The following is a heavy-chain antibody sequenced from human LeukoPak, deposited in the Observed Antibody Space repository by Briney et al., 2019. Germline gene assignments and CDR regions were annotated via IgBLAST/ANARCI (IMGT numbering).Heavy chain of an antibody. V-gene: IGHV3-21*04. Sequence: GGSLRLSCAASGFTFSSYWMHWVRQAPGKGLVWVSSISSSSSSYIYYADSVKGRFTISRDNSKNTLYLQMNSLRAEDTAVYYCAKWLGTDYYHSSGYIDYWGQGTLVTVSS. CDR3: AKWLGTDYYHSSGYIDY. D-gene: IGHD3-22*01. J-gene: IGHJ4*02. CDR1: GFTFSSYW. CDR2: ISSSSSSYI.